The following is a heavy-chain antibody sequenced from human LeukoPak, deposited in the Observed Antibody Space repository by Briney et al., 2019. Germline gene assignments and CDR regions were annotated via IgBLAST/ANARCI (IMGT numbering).Heavy chain of an antibody. CDR1: GITFIKYS. V-gene: IGHV3-23*01. CDR3: ASRKSYYDSSGFSSDAFDI. CDR2: ITGSGAFT. D-gene: IGHD3-22*01. Sequence: GGSLRLSCAASGITFIKYSMTWVRQAPGKGLEWVSAITGSGAFTDYADSVKGRFTISRDNAKNSLYLQMNSLRAEDTAVYYCASRKSYYDSSGFSSDAFDIWGQGTMVTVSS. J-gene: IGHJ3*02.